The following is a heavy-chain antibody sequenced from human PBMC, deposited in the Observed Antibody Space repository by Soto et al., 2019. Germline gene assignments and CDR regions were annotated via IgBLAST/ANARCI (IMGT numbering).Heavy chain of an antibody. CDR2: ISSSGSTI. V-gene: IGHV3-48*03. D-gene: IGHD1-26*01. J-gene: IGHJ6*02. CDR3: ARDRRSSIVGAPRAYYYYGMDV. Sequence: EVQLVESGGGLVQPGGSLRLSCAASGFTFSSYEMNWVRQAPGKGLEWVSYISSSGSTIYYADSVKGRFTISRDNAKNSLYLQMNSLRAEDTAVYYCARDRRSSIVGAPRAYYYYGMDVWGQGTTVTVSS. CDR1: GFTFSSYE.